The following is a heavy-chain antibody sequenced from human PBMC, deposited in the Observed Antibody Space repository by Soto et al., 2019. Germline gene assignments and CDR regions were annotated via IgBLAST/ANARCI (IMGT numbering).Heavy chain of an antibody. CDR3: ARYIPGVRYYGMDV. J-gene: IGHJ6*01. D-gene: IGHD2-2*01. CDR1: GFTSSNYS. V-gene: IGHV3-21*04. Sequence: PEYSLRHSSLTSGFTSSNYSQKGLRQTPVLVLAWVSLIGESSTPTYYADTRNGRLTSPRDDSGNMFFLGMYSLIAEDTAVYYWARYIPGVRYYGMDVWGQGTTVTVSS. CDR2: IGESSTPT.